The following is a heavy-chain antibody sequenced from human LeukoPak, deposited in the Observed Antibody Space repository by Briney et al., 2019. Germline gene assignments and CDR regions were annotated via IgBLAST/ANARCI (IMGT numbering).Heavy chain of an antibody. Sequence: PGGSLRLSCAASGFPFSNYAMTWVRQAPGKGLERVSGISDSGDRTYYADSVKGRFTISRDNSKNMLYLQMISLRVEDTALYYCAKGLGTSGYHDYWGQGTLVTVSS. J-gene: IGHJ4*02. CDR3: AKGLGTSGYHDY. CDR1: GFPFSNYA. CDR2: ISDSGDRT. V-gene: IGHV3-23*01. D-gene: IGHD3-22*01.